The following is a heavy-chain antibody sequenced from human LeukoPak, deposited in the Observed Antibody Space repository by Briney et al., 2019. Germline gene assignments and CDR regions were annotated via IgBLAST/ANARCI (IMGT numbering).Heavy chain of an antibody. CDR3: ARDLLIGESRVVIAILFDY. D-gene: IGHD2-21*01. CDR2: ISAYNGNT. Sequence: ASVKVSCKASGYTFTSYGISWVRQAPGQGLEWMGWISAYNGNTNYAQKLQGRVTMTTDTSTSTAYMELRSLRSDDTAVYYCARDLLIGESRVVIAILFDYWGQGTLVTVSS. J-gene: IGHJ4*02. CDR1: GYTFTSYG. V-gene: IGHV1-18*01.